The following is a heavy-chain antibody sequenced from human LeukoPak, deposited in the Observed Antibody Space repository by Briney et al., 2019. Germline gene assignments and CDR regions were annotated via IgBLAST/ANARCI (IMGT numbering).Heavy chain of an antibody. J-gene: IGHJ6*03. V-gene: IGHV1-2*02. D-gene: IGHD3-16*01. CDR1: GYTFTGYY. CDR3: ARDSSSAGRWGDDYYYMVV. Sequence: ASVKVSCKASGYTFTGYYMHWVRQAPGQGLEWMGWINPNSGGTNYAQKFQGRVTMTRDTSISTAYMELSRLRSDDTAVYYCARDSSSAGRWGDDYYYMVVWGKGTTVTISS. CDR2: INPNSGGT.